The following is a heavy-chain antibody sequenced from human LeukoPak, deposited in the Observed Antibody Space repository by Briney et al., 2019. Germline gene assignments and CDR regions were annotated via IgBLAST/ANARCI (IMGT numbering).Heavy chain of an antibody. V-gene: IGHV1-69*01. Sequence: ASVKVSCKASGGTFRSFAFTWVRQAPGQGLEWMGGIIPIFGTVNYAQKFQGRLTITADESTSAAYMELSSLRSADTAVYYCARGDIAVAGTDFWGQGTLVTVSS. CDR2: IIPIFGTV. CDR1: GGTFRSFA. D-gene: IGHD6-19*01. CDR3: ARGDIAVAGTDF. J-gene: IGHJ4*02.